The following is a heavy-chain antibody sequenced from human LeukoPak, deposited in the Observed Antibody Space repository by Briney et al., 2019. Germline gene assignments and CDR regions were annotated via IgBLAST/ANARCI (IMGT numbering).Heavy chain of an antibody. CDR1: RFTVSSHY. J-gene: IGHJ4*02. Sequence: PGGSLRLSCAASRFTVSSHYMSWVRQAPGKGLEGVSVIYSGGSTSYADSVKGRFTISRDNSKNTRYLQMNSLRAEDTAVYYCARDLDGDIDYWGQGTLVTVSS. D-gene: IGHD5-24*01. V-gene: IGHV3-66*02. CDR3: ARDLDGDIDY. CDR2: IYSGGST.